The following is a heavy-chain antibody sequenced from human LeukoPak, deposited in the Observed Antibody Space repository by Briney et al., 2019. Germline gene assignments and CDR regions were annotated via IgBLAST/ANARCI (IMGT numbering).Heavy chain of an antibody. V-gene: IGHV3-48*03. CDR3: AREGIDSSGYSFDY. CDR1: GFTFSSYE. CDR2: ISSSGSTK. Sequence: GGSLRLSCAASGFTFSSYEMHWVRQAPGKGLEWVSYISSSGSTKYYADSVKGRFTISRDDAKNSLYLQMNSLGAEDTAIYYCAREGIDSSGYSFDYWGQGTLVTV. D-gene: IGHD3-22*01. J-gene: IGHJ4*02.